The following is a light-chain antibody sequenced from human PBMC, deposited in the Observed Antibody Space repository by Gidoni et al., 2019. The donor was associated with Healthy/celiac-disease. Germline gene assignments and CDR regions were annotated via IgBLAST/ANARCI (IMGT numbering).Light chain of an antibody. CDR1: QSISSY. CDR2: AAS. CDR3: QPSYSTPWT. Sequence: DIQMTQSPSSPSASVGDRVTITCRASQSISSYLNWYQQKPGKAPQLLIYAASGLQSGLPSRFSCSGSGTDFTLTISSLQPEDFATYFFQPSYSTPWTFXQXTKVEIK. J-gene: IGKJ1*01. V-gene: IGKV1-39*01.